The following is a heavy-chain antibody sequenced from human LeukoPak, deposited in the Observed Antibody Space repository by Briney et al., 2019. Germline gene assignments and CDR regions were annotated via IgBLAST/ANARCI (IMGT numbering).Heavy chain of an antibody. V-gene: IGHV4-4*02. D-gene: IGHD2-8*01. CDR1: GDSISDKYW. J-gene: IGHJ3*01. CDR2: VYRSGGT. Sequence: SETLSLTCAVSGDSISDKYWWRWVRQFPDKGLEWIGEVYRSGGTSHNPSLKSRVTVSIDYSKNQFSLNLRSVTAADTAVYYCGRHANGDSSAAFDLWGQGTMVFVSS. CDR3: GRHANGDSSAAFDL.